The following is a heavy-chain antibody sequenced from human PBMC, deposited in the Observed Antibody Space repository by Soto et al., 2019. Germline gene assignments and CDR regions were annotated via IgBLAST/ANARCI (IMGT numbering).Heavy chain of an antibody. CDR3: AREMGLEQAGGFDP. Sequence: QVQLVESGGGVVQPGRSLRLSCAASGFTFSSYGMHWVRQAPGKGLEWVAVIWYDGSNKYYADSVKGRFTISRDNSKNTLYLQMNSLRAEDTAVYYCAREMGLEQAGGFDPWGQGTLVIVSS. CDR1: GFTFSSYG. D-gene: IGHD2-8*01. J-gene: IGHJ5*02. CDR2: IWYDGSNK. V-gene: IGHV3-33*01.